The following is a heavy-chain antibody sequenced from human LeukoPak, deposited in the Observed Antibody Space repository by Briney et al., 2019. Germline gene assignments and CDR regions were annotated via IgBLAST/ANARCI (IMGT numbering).Heavy chain of an antibody. J-gene: IGHJ3*02. CDR3: ARGHCTNGVCYHDAFDI. Sequence: SETLSLTCTVSGGSISNYFWTWIRQPPGKGLEWIGYIYYSGTTNYNPSLKSRVTLSVGTSKTQFSLKLSSVTAADTAVYYCARGHCTNGVCYHDAFDIWGQGTMVTVSS. CDR2: IYYSGTT. D-gene: IGHD2-8*01. V-gene: IGHV4-59*01. CDR1: GGSISNYF.